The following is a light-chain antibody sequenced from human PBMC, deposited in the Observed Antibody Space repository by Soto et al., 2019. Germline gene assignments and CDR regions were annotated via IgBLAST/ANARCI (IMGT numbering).Light chain of an antibody. CDR1: QSVSSY. Sequence: EIVLTQSPATLSLSPGERATLSCGASQSVSSYLAWYQQKPGQAPRLLIYDASNRATGIPARFSGSGSGTDFTLTISSLEPEDFALYYCQQYGGSPITFGLGTRLEIK. CDR3: QQYGGSPIT. CDR2: DAS. J-gene: IGKJ5*01. V-gene: IGKV3-11*01.